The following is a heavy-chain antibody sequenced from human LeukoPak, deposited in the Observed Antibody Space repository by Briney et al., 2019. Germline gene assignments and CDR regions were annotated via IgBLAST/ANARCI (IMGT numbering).Heavy chain of an antibody. D-gene: IGHD5-12*01. V-gene: IGHV3-11*06. J-gene: IGHJ5*02. Sequence: GGSLRLSCAASGFTFSDYYMSWIRQAPGKGLEWVSSISSSSTYIYYADSVKGRFTISRDNAKNSLYLQMNSLRAEDTAVYYCARDFRESGYDWCGFDPWGQGTLVTVSS. CDR3: ARDFRESGYDWCGFDP. CDR1: GFTFSDYY. CDR2: ISSSSTYI.